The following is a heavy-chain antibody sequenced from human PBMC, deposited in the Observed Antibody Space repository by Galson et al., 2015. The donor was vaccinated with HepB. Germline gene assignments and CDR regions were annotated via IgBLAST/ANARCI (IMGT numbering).Heavy chain of an antibody. CDR3: ARGQYRSSGYGPYYYYYGMDV. Sequence: SETLSLTCAVYGGSFSGYYWSWIRQPPGKGLEWIGEINHSGSTNYNPSLKSRVTISVDTSKNQFSLKLSSVTAADTAVYYCARGQYRSSGYGPYYYYYGMDVWGQGTTVTVSS. J-gene: IGHJ6*02. V-gene: IGHV4-34*01. D-gene: IGHD3-22*01. CDR2: INHSGST. CDR1: GGSFSGYY.